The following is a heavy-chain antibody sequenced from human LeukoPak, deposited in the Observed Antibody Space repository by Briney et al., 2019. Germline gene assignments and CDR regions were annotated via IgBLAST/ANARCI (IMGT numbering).Heavy chain of an antibody. V-gene: IGHV4-34*01. D-gene: IGHD6-13*01. CDR2: INHSGST. Sequence: KSSETLSLTCAVYGGSFSGYYWNWIRQPPGKGLEWIGEINHSGSTNYNPSLKSRVTISVDTSKNQFSLKLSSVTAADTAMYYCASSAAEYLYYFDYWGQGTLVTVSS. J-gene: IGHJ4*02. CDR3: ASSAAEYLYYFDY. CDR1: GGSFSGYY.